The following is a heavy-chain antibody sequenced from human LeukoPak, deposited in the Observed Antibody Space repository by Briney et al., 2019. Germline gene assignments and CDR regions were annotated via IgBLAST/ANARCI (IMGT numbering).Heavy chain of an antibody. V-gene: IGHV4-39*07. CDR3: ARHQGLREYSYGTYYYYYYMDV. CDR1: GGSISSSSFY. CDR2: IYYSGNT. J-gene: IGHJ6*03. D-gene: IGHD5-18*01. Sequence: SETLSLTCTVSGGSISSSSFYWGWIRQPPGKGLKWIGSIYYSGNTYYNPSLKSRVTISVDTSKNQFSLKLKSVTAADTAMYYCARHQGLREYSYGTYYYYYYMDVWGKGTTVTVSS.